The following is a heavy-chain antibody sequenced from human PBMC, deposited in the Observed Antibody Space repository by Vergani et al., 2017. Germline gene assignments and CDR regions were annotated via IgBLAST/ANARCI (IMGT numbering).Heavy chain of an antibody. D-gene: IGHD1-26*01. J-gene: IGHJ4*02. CDR3: ARDRGNSGDYNFDY. Sequence: VQSGAEVKKPGASVKVSCKASGYSLSDHYIHWVRQAPGQGFEWMGRLDPHTGDTKYAEKFQGRAILTRDRSISTAYMELSRLRSDDTAVYYCARDRGNSGDYNFDYWGQGTLVTVSS. CDR1: GYSLSDHY. V-gene: IGHV1-2*02. CDR2: LDPHTGDT.